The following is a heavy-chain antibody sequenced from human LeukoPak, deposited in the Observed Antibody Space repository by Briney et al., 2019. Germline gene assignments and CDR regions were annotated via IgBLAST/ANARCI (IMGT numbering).Heavy chain of an antibody. Sequence: GGSLRLSCAASGFTFSNYAMSWVRQAPGKGLEWVSVFSGTGDGAYYADSVKGRFTISRDNAKNSLYLQMNSLRAEDTAVYYCARAPIAVAYFDYWGQGTLVTVSS. CDR2: FSGTGDGA. CDR3: ARAPIAVAYFDY. V-gene: IGHV3-23*01. CDR1: GFTFSNYA. D-gene: IGHD6-19*01. J-gene: IGHJ4*02.